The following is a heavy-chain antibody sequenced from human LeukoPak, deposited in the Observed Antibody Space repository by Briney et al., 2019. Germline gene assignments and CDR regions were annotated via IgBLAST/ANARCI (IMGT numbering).Heavy chain of an antibody. CDR3: AREGRGYSYAYYYYYGMDV. V-gene: IGHV4-4*07. J-gene: IGHJ6*02. D-gene: IGHD5-18*01. CDR1: GGSISSYY. CDR2: LYTSGST. Sequence: NPSETLSLNCTVSGGSISSYYWSWIRQPAGKGLEWIGRLYTSGSTNYNHSLKSRVTMSVDTSKNQFSLKLSSVTAADTAVYYCAREGRGYSYAYYYYYGMDVWGQGTTVTVSS.